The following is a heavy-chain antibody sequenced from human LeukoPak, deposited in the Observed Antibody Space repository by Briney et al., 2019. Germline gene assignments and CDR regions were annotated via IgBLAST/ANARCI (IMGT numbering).Heavy chain of an antibody. CDR3: AREYQAVADP. V-gene: IGHV1-3*01. CDR1: GYTFTSYA. J-gene: IGHJ5*02. CDR2: INAGNGNT. Sequence: ASVTVSCTASGYTFTSYAMHWVRQAPGQRLEWMGWINAGNGNTKYSQKFQGRVTITRDTSASTAYMELSSLRSEDRAVYYCAREYQAVADPWGQGTLVTVSS. D-gene: IGHD6-19*01.